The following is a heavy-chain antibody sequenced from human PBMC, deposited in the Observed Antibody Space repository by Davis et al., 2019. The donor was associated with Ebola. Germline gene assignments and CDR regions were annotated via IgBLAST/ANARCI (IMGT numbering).Heavy chain of an antibody. D-gene: IGHD1-14*01. V-gene: IGHV3-7*03. CDR1: GFTFSNYW. J-gene: IGHJ2*01. CDR2: IKRDETEK. Sequence: GESLKISCVASGFTFSNYWMTWVRLAPGRGLEWVANIKRDETEKYFVDSVTGRFTISRDNAKNSLYLQMNSLRAEDTAVYYCAKRTPFANRPDWYFDLWGRGTLVTVSS. CDR3: AKRTPFANRPDWYFDL.